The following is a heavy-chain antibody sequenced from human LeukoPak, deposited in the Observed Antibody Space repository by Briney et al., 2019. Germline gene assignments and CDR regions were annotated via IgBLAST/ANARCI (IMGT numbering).Heavy chain of an antibody. D-gene: IGHD3-3*01. V-gene: IGHV3-11*04. CDR2: ISSSGSTI. J-gene: IGHJ4*01. CDR1: GFTFSDYY. CDR3: PRVESISSWFDY. Sequence: GGSLRLSCAASGFTFSDYYMSWIRQAPGKGLAWVSYISSSGSTIYYADSVKGRSTTSRTTPKNSLYLQINTLRAEDTPDYNCPRVESISSWFDYWGNGTMVT.